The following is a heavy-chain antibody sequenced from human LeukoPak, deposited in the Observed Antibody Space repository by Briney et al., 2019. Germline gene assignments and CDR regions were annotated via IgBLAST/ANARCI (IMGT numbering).Heavy chain of an antibody. D-gene: IGHD6-19*01. V-gene: IGHV3-33*01. J-gene: IGHJ4*02. CDR1: GLTFSSYG. CDR3: ASRGGSGWDPYFDY. Sequence: PGGSLRLSCAASGLTFSSYGMHWVRQAPGKGLEWVAVIWYDGSNKYYADSVKGRFTISRDNSKNTLYLQMNSLRAEDTAVYYCASRGGSGWDPYFDYWGQGTLVTVSS. CDR2: IWYDGSNK.